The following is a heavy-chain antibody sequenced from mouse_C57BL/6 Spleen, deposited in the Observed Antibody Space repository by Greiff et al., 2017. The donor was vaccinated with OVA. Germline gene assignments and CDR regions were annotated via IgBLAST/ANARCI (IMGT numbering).Heavy chain of an antibody. D-gene: IGHD2-3*01. J-gene: IGHJ4*01. CDR1: GYTFTSYG. CDR2: IYPRSGNT. CDR3: ARKELYDGYYNAMDY. V-gene: IGHV1-81*01. Sequence: VKLQESGAELARPGASVKLSCKASGYTFTSYGISWVKQRTGQGLEWIGEIYPRSGNTYYNEKFKGKATLTADKSSSTAYMELRSLTSEDSAVYFCARKELYDGYYNAMDYWGQGTSVTVSS.